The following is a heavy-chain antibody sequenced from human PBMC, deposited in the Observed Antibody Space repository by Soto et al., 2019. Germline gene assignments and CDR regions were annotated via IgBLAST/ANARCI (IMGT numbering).Heavy chain of an antibody. V-gene: IGHV4-30-4*01. Sequence: PSERLSLTXTVSGGSISSGDYYWCWIRQPPGKGLEWIGYIYYSGSTYYNPSLKSRVTISVDTSKNQFSLKLSSVTAADTAVYYCARSISWGLLWFGESALDYWGQGTLVTVSS. CDR3: ARSISWGLLWFGESALDY. CDR1: GGSISSGDYY. J-gene: IGHJ4*02. CDR2: IYYSGST. D-gene: IGHD3-10*01.